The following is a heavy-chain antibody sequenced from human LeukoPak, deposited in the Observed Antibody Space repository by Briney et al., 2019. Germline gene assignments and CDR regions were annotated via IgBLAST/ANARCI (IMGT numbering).Heavy chain of an antibody. CDR2: ISSSGSTI. Sequence: GGSLRLSCAASGFTFSDYYMSWIRQAPGKGLEWVSYISSSGSTIYYADSVKGRFTISRDNAKNSLYLQMNSLRAEDTAVYYCARDLSILYYDIYCAFDIWGQGTMVTVSS. CDR3: ARDLSILYYDIYCAFDI. D-gene: IGHD3-9*01. V-gene: IGHV3-11*04. J-gene: IGHJ3*02. CDR1: GFTFSDYY.